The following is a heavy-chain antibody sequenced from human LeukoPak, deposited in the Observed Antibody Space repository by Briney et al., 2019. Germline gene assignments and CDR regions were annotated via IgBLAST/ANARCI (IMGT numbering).Heavy chain of an antibody. CDR2: IDPNSGGT. CDR3: ARASGWELRGAFDI. CDR1: GDTFTDYY. Sequence: ASVKVSCKASGDTFTDYYMHWVRQAAGQGLEWMGWIDPNSGGTTYAQKFQGRVTMTRDTSTSTVYMELSSLRSEDTAVYYCARASGWELRGAFDIWGQGTMVTVSS. J-gene: IGHJ3*02. D-gene: IGHD1-26*01. V-gene: IGHV1-2*02.